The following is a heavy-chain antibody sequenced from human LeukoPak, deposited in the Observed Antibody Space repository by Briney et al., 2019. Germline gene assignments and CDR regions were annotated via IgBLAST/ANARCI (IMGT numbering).Heavy chain of an antibody. CDR3: AQQLGYCSGGNCYFTY. D-gene: IGHD2-15*01. CDR1: GFSFKNYA. V-gene: IGHV3-23*01. Sequence: GGSLRLSCAASGFSFKNYAMSLVRQAPGKGLEWVSAINNGGDSTYYADSVKGRFTISRDNSKDTLYLQMNSLRAEDTAVYYCAQQLGYCSGGNCYFTYWGQGTLVTVSS. J-gene: IGHJ1*01. CDR2: INNGGDST.